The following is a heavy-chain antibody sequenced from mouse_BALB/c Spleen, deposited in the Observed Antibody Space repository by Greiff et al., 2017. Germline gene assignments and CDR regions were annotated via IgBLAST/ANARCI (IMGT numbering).Heavy chain of an antibody. D-gene: IGHD1-1*01. J-gene: IGHJ2*01. V-gene: IGHV5-17*02. CDR1: GFTFSSFG. CDR3: ARNYYGSSPPFDY. Sequence: VQLKESGGGLVQPGGSRKLSCSASGFTFSSFGMHWVRQAPEKGLEWVAYISSGSSTIYYADTVKGRFTISRDNPKNTLFLQMTSLRSEDTAMYYCARNYYGSSPPFDYWGQGTTLTVSS. CDR2: ISSGSSTI.